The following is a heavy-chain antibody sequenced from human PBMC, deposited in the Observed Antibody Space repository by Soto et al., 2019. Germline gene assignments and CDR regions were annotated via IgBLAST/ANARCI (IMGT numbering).Heavy chain of an antibody. Sequence: GSSVKVSCKASGYTFTSYYMHWVRQAPGQGLEWMGIINPSGGSTSYAQKFQGRVTMTRDTSTSTVYMELSSLRSEDTAVYYCAVQHMAYYGMDVWAQGTTVTVSS. CDR1: GYTFTSYY. J-gene: IGHJ6*02. CDR2: INPSGGST. CDR3: AVQHMAYYGMDV. V-gene: IGHV1-46*01.